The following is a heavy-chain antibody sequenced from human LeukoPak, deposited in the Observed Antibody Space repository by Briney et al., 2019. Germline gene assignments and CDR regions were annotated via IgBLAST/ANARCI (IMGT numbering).Heavy chain of an antibody. V-gene: IGHV3-7*01. CDR2: IKEDGSEK. CDR3: ARVDFWSGYSPFDY. D-gene: IGHD3-3*01. CDR1: GFTFSSWW. J-gene: IGHJ4*02. Sequence: GGSLRLSCAASGFTFSSWWMSWVRQAPGKGLEWVANIKEDGSEKYYVDSVKGRFTISRDNAKNSLYLQMNSLRAEDTAVYYCARVDFWSGYSPFDYWGQGTLVTVSS.